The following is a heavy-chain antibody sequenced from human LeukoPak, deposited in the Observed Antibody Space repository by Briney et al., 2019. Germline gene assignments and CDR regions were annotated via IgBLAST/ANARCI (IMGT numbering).Heavy chain of an antibody. V-gene: IGHV1-69*04. CDR3: ARDHCSGGSCYSRGPWHNWFDP. Sequence: GSSVKVSCKASGDTFSSYAISWVRQAPGQGLEWMGRIIPIFGIANYAQKFQGRVTITADKSTSTAYMELSSLRSEDTAVYYCARDHCSGGSCYSRGPWHNWFDPWGQGTLVTVSS. J-gene: IGHJ5*02. CDR1: GDTFSSYA. CDR2: IIPIFGIA. D-gene: IGHD2-15*01.